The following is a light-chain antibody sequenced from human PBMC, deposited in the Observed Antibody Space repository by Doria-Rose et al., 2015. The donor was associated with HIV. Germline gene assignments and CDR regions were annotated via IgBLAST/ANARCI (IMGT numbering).Light chain of an antibody. Sequence: SSLSASIGDRVTITCRASQPVSTYLNWFQQEPGKAPKLLIYAASRLQSGVPSRFSGSGSGTDFTLTISGLQPGDFATYYCQQTYSSPPWTFGQGTKVEMK. CDR2: AAS. CDR1: QPVSTY. J-gene: IGKJ1*01. V-gene: IGKV1-39*01. CDR3: QQTYSSPPWT.